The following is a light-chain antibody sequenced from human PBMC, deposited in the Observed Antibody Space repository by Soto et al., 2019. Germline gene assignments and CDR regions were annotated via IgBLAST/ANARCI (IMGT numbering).Light chain of an antibody. Sequence: QSVLTQPASVSGSPGQSITISCTGTSSDVGSYNLVSWYQQHPSKAPKLMIYEGSKRPSGVSNRFSGSKSGNTASLTISGLQAEDEADYYCCSYAGSSTSVVFGGGTKVTVL. CDR2: EGS. V-gene: IGLV2-23*01. CDR1: SSDVGSYNL. J-gene: IGLJ2*01. CDR3: CSYAGSSTSVV.